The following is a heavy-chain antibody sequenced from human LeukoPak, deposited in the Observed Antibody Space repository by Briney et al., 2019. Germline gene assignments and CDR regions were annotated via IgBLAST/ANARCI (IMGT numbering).Heavy chain of an antibody. J-gene: IGHJ3*02. CDR1: GFNFSRYG. D-gene: IGHD3-22*01. CDR2: ISYDGSNK. Sequence: GGSLRLSCAASGFNFSRYGMHWVRQAPGKGLEWVAVISYDGSNKYYADSVKGRFTISRDNSKNTLYLQLNSLRGDDTAVYYCARGTITPYDSSGLFPAFDIWGQGTMVTVSS. V-gene: IGHV3-30*03. CDR3: ARGTITPYDSSGLFPAFDI.